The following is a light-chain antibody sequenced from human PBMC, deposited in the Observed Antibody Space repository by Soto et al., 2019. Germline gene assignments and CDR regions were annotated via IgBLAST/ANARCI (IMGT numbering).Light chain of an antibody. Sequence: QSVLTQPASVSGSRGQSITISCTGTSSDVGSYNLVSWYQQHPGKAPKLMIYEGSKRPSGVSNRFSGSKSGNTASLTISGLQAEDEADYYCCSYAGSSTLVVFGGGTQLTVL. CDR1: SSDVGSYNL. CDR3: CSYAGSSTLVV. J-gene: IGLJ2*01. V-gene: IGLV2-23*01. CDR2: EGS.